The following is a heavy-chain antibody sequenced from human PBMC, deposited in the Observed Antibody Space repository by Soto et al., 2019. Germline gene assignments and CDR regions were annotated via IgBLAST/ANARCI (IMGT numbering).Heavy chain of an antibody. CDR2: IYHSGSA. CDR1: GGSVSSRYW. D-gene: IGHD2-15*01. V-gene: IGHV4-4*02. CDR3: ARLPGYCSGDSCRIDY. Sequence: SETLSLTCAVSGGSVSSRYWWSWVRQSPGKGLEWIGEIYHSGSAYYNPSPKSRVTISVDTSKNQFSLKLSSVTAADTAVYFCARLPGYCSGDSCRIDYWGQGTLVTVSS. J-gene: IGHJ4*02.